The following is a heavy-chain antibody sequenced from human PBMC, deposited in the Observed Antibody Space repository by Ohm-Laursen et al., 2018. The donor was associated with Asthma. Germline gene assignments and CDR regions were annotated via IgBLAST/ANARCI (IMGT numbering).Heavy chain of an antibody. J-gene: IGHJ4*02. CDR3: ARGGGIVVVVAASFDY. D-gene: IGHD2-15*01. CDR1: GFTFSSYA. CDR2: ISYDESNK. V-gene: IGHV3-30-3*01. Sequence: SLRLSCAAPGFTFSSYAMHWVRQAPGKGLEWVAVISYDESNKYYADSVKGRFTISRDNSKNTLYLQMNSLRAEDTAVYYCARGGGIVVVVAASFDYWGQGTLVTVSS.